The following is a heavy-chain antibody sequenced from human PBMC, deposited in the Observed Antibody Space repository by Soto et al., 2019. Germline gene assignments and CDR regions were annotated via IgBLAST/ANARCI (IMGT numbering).Heavy chain of an antibody. J-gene: IGHJ4*02. D-gene: IGHD6-13*01. CDR1: GFTFNNFA. CDR3: AKGIGLVSSWYYFDY. Sequence: EVQLLESGGGLVQPGGSLRLSCAASGFTFNNFAMNWVRQAPGKGLEWVSSISGSGGSTYYADSVKGRFTISRDNSKTTVYLQMNSLRAEDTAVYYCAKGIGLVSSWYYFDYWCQGTLLTVSS. V-gene: IGHV3-23*01. CDR2: ISGSGGST.